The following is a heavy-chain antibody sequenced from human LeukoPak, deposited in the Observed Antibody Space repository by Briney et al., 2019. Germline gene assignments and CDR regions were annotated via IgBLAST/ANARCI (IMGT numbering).Heavy chain of an antibody. CDR3: ARGGYDSSGYYYYFDY. CDR2: INHSGGT. V-gene: IGHV4-34*01. J-gene: IGHJ4*02. Sequence: SETLSLTCAVYGGSFSGYYWSWIRQPPGKGLEWIGEINHSGGTNYNPSLKSRVTISVDTSKNQFSLKLSSVTAADTAVYYCARGGYDSSGYYYYFDYWGQGTLVTVSS. CDR1: GGSFSGYY. D-gene: IGHD3-22*01.